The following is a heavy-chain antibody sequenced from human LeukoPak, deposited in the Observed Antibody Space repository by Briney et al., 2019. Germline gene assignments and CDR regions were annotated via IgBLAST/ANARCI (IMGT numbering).Heavy chain of an antibody. J-gene: IGHJ1*01. CDR1: GYTFTGYY. D-gene: IGHD2-21*01. CDR3: ARRDCGGDCPSQH. CDR2: INPNSGGT. V-gene: IGHV1-2*02. Sequence: ASVKVSCKASGYTFTGYYMHWVRQAPGQGLEWMGWINPNSGGTNYAQKFQGRVTMTRDTSISSAYMELSRLRSDDTAVYYCARRDCGGDCPSQHWGQGTLVTVSS.